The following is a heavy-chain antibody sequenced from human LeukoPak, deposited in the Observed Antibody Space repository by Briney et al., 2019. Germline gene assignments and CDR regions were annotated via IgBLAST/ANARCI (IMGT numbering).Heavy chain of an antibody. D-gene: IGHD6-13*01. V-gene: IGHV4-34*01. J-gene: IGHJ4*02. CDR2: INHSGST. CDR3: ARGAAAGP. CDR1: GGSFSGYY. Sequence: SETLSLTXAVYGGSFSGYYWSWIRQPPGKGLEWIGEINHSGSTNYNPSLKSRVTISVDTSKNQFSLKLSSVTAADTVVYYCARGAAAGPWGQGTLVTVSS.